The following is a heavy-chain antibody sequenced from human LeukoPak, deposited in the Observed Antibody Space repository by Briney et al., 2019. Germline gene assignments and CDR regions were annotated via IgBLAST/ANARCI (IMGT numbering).Heavy chain of an antibody. V-gene: IGHV3-30*02. Sequence: GGSLRLSCAASGFTFSSYNMHWVRQAPGKGLEWVAFIRYDGTNKYYTNSVRGRFTISRDNSKSTLYLHLNSMRAEDTAVYYCANVPRMGRALDYWGQGTLVTVSS. J-gene: IGHJ4*02. CDR2: IRYDGTNK. CDR3: ANVPRMGRALDY. D-gene: IGHD6-13*01. CDR1: GFTFSSYN.